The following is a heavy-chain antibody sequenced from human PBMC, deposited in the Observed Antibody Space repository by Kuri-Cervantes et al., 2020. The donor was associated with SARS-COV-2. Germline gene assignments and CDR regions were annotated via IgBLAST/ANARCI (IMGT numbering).Heavy chain of an antibody. D-gene: IGHD5-18*01. V-gene: IGHV1-24*01. J-gene: IGHJ5*02. CDR3: ATDPVDTTLVTLNR. CDR1: GYTFTGYY. CDR2: FDPEDDET. Sequence: ASVKVSCKASGYTFTGYYMHWVRQAPGQGLEWMGGFDPEDDETIYAQKFQGRVTMTEDTSSDTAYMVLTSLRSEDTAIYYCATDPVDTTLVTLNRWDQGTLVTVSS.